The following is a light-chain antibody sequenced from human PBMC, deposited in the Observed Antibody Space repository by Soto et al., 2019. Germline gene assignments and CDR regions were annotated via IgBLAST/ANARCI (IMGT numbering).Light chain of an antibody. CDR3: SSYTTRVTYV. J-gene: IGLJ1*01. Sequence: QSALTQPASVSGSPGQSITISCTGTSSDVGAYNSVSWYQQHPGKAPKLIIYDVSTRPSGISDRFSGSKSGNTASLTISGLQAEDESDYYCSSYTTRVTYVFGTGTKLTVL. CDR1: SSDVGAYNS. CDR2: DVS. V-gene: IGLV2-14*01.